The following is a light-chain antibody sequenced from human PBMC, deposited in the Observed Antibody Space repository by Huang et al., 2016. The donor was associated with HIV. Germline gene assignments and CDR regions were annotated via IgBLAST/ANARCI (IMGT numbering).Light chain of an antibody. CDR2: DAS. J-gene: IGKJ1*01. Sequence: DIVLTQSPATLSLSPGERATLSCRVGQSVGSYLAWYQQTPGQAPRLLVSDASHRATGIPARFSGSGSGTDFTLSISNLEPEDYAVYYCHQHSSWPGTFGQGTRVEIK. CDR3: HQHSSWPGT. V-gene: IGKV3-11*01. CDR1: QSVGSY.